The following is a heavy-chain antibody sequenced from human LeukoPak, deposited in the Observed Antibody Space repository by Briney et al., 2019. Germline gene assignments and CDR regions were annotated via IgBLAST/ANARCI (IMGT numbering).Heavy chain of an antibody. CDR1: GFTFSSYS. CDR3: AREDCSGGSCYPIDP. J-gene: IGHJ5*02. CDR2: ISSSSSYI. D-gene: IGHD2-15*01. Sequence: GGXXXXSCAASGFTFSSYSMNWVHQAPGKGLEWVSSISSSSSYIYYADSVKGRFTISRDNAKNSLYLQMDSLRAEDTAVYYCAREDCSGGSCYPIDPWGQGTLVTVSS. V-gene: IGHV3-21*01.